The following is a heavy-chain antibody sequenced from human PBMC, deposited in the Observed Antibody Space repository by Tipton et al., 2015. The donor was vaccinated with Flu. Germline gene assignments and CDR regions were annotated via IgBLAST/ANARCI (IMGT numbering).Heavy chain of an antibody. J-gene: IGHJ4*02. Sequence: TLSLTCTVSGDSITNNYWSWLRLSPGKGLEWIGYRYYAANTIYNPSLKSRVTISVDTSTDQFSLKLTSVTAADTAVYYCARGKGTGNNVYFDYWGQGTLVTVTS. CDR2: RYYAANT. V-gene: IGHV4-59*01. CDR1: GDSITNNY. CDR3: ARGKGTGNNVYFDY. D-gene: IGHD1/OR15-1a*01.